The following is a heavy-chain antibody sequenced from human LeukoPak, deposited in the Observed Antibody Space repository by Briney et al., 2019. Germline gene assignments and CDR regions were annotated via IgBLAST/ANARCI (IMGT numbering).Heavy chain of an antibody. CDR3: ARLRAAAGPYNWFDP. Sequence: PSETLSLTCSVSGASISEHYWSWIRQPPGKGLEWIGYIYYSGSTNYNPSLKSRVTISVDTSKNQFSLKLSSVTAADTAVYYCARLRAAAGPYNWFDPWGQGTLVTVSS. D-gene: IGHD6-13*01. CDR1: GASISEHY. CDR2: IYYSGST. V-gene: IGHV4-59*08. J-gene: IGHJ5*02.